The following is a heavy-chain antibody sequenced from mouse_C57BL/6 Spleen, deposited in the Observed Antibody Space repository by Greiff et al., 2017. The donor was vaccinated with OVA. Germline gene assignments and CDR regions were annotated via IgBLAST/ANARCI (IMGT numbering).Heavy chain of an antibody. V-gene: IGHV1-55*01. D-gene: IGHD2-3*01. CDR1: GYTFTSYW. J-gene: IGHJ3*01. CDR3: ARCGDGYSAWFAY. Sequence: QVQLKQPGAELVKPGASVKMSCKASGYTFTSYWITWVKQRPGQGLEWIGDIYPGSGSTNYNEKFKSKATLTVDTSSSTAYMQLSSLTSEDSAVYYCARCGDGYSAWFAYWGQGTLVTVSA. CDR2: IYPGSGST.